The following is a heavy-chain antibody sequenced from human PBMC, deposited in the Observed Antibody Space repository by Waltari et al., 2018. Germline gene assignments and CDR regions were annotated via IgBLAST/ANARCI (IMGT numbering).Heavy chain of an antibody. CDR2: IIPIFGTA. D-gene: IGHD1-26*01. CDR3: ARGLGELLHFDY. J-gene: IGHJ4*02. Sequence: QVQLVQSGAEVKKPGSSVKVSCKASGGTFSSYAISWVRQAPGQGLELMGGIIPIFGTANYAQKFQGRVTITTDESTSTAYMELSSRRAEDTAVYYCARGLGELLHFDYWGQGTLGTVSS. CDR1: GGTFSSYA. V-gene: IGHV1-69*05.